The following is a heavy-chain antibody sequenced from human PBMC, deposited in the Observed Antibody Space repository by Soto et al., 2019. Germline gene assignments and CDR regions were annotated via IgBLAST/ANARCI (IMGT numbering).Heavy chain of an antibody. CDR3: VRLIGHSWLHS. J-gene: IGHJ5*01. CDR1: GDSVSSNSAV. V-gene: IGHV6-1*01. D-gene: IGHD2-8*01. Sequence: QVQLQQSGPGLVKPSQTLSLTCAISGDSVSSNSAVWNWIRQSPSRGLEWLGRTYYRSKWYIDYAVSAKSRVTITPVISNDQFSLHLNSVIPDDSAVYYCVRLIGHSWLHSWGQGTLVTVSS. CDR2: TYYRSKWYI.